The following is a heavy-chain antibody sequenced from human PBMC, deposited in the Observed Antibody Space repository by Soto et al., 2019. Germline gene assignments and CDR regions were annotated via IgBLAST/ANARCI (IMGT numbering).Heavy chain of an antibody. Sequence: SETLSLTCTVSGGSISGYYWSWIRQPPGKRLEWIGYIYYTGSTNYNPSLKSRVTISIDTSKNQFSLKLSSVTAADTAVYYCARLPRPIRPKFDYWGQGTLVTVSS. D-gene: IGHD2-2*02. CDR1: GGSISGYY. J-gene: IGHJ4*02. CDR2: IYYTGST. CDR3: ARLPRPIRPKFDY. V-gene: IGHV4-59*08.